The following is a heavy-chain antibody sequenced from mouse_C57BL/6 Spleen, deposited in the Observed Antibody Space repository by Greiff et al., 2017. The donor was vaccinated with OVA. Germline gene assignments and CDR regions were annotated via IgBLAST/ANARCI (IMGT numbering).Heavy chain of an antibody. D-gene: IGHD2-5*01. CDR1: GFTFSSYA. V-gene: IGHV5-4*01. CDR2: ISDGGSYT. CDR3: ARDYYSNYDYAMDY. J-gene: IGHJ4*01. Sequence: EVHLVESGGGLVKPGGSLKLSCAASGFTFSSYAMSWVRQTPEKRLEWVATISDGGSYTYYPDNVKGRFTISRDNAKNNLYLQMSHLKSEDTAMYYCARDYYSNYDYAMDYWGQGTSVTVSS.